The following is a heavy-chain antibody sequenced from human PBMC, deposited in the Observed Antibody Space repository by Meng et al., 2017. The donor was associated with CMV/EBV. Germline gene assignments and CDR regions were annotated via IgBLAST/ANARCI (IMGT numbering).Heavy chain of an antibody. CDR2: IYTSGST. V-gene: IGHV4-4*07. J-gene: IGHJ5*02. CDR3: ARDLMNCSSTSCANWFDP. Sequence: QAQQYASGQGLGSAREHLHLTCTGVVGATSDTFWSTIRPPAGKGLEWIVRIYTSGSTNYNPSLKSRVTMSVDTSKNQFSLKLSSVTAADTAVYYCARDLMNCSSTSCANWFDPWGQGTLVTVSS. CDR1: VGATSDTF. D-gene: IGHD2-2*01.